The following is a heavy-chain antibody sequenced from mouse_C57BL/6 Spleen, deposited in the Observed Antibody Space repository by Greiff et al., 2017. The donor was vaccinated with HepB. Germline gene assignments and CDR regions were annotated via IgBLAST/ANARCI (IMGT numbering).Heavy chain of an antibody. CDR3: APIYYYGRPGFAY. V-gene: IGHV1-22*01. CDR2: INPNNGGT. J-gene: IGHJ3*01. CDR1: GYTFTDYN. D-gene: IGHD1-1*01. Sequence: EVQLQQSGPELVKPGASVKMSCKASGYTFTDYNMHWVKQSHGKSLEWIGYINPNNGGTSYNQKFKGKATLTGNKSSSTAYMELRSLTSEDSAVYYCAPIYYYGRPGFAYWGQGTLVTVSA.